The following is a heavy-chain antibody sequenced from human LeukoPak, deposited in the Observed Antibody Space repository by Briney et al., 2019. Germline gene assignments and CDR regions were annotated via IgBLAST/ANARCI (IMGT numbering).Heavy chain of an antibody. CDR2: IWYDGSNK. CDR1: GFTFSSYG. Sequence: GGSLRLSCAASGFTFSSYGMHWVRQAPGKGLEWVAFIWYDGSNKYYADSVKGRFTISRDNSKNTLYLQMNSLRAEDTAVYYCARGSIDGYNLIDAFDIWGQGTMVTVSS. V-gene: IGHV3-33*01. J-gene: IGHJ3*02. CDR3: ARGSIDGYNLIDAFDI. D-gene: IGHD5-24*01.